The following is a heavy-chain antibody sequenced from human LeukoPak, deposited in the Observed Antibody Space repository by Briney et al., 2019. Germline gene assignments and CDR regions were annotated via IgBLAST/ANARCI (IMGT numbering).Heavy chain of an antibody. V-gene: IGHV1-69*05. CDR3: ARVRVPAGVPGYDYYYMDV. Sequence: SVTVSCKASGGTFSSYAISWVRQAPGQGLEWMGGVIPIFGTANYAQKFQGRVTITTDESTSTAYMELSSLRSEDTAVYYCARVRVPAGVPGYDYYYMDVWGKGTTVTVSS. CDR1: GGTFSSYA. J-gene: IGHJ6*03. D-gene: IGHD2-2*01. CDR2: VIPIFGTA.